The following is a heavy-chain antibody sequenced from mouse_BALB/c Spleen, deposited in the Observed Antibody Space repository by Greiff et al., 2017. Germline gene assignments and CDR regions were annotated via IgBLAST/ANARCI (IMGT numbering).Heavy chain of an antibody. CDR2: ISSGGSYT. D-gene: IGHD2-14*01. J-gene: IGHJ4*01. Sequence: EVKLVESGGGLVKPGGSLKLSCAASGFTFSSYAMSWVRQSPEKRLEWVAEISSGGSYTYYPDTVTGRFTISRDNAKNTLYLEMSSLRSEDTAMYYCARDKDYRYEDYAMDYWGQGTSVTVSS. CDR1: GFTFSSYA. CDR3: ARDKDYRYEDYAMDY. V-gene: IGHV5-9-4*01.